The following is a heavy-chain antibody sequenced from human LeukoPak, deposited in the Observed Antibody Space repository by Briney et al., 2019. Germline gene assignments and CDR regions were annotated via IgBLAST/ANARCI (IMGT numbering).Heavy chain of an antibody. CDR3: ARDLAPEAFDY. D-gene: IGHD3-3*02. V-gene: IGHV3-30-3*01. CDR2: ISYGGDNK. J-gene: IGHJ4*02. Sequence: GGSLRLSCAASGFTFSSYPMHWVRQAPGKGLEWVALISYGGDNKYYTDSVKGRFTISRDNSNNTLYLQMNSLRTEDTAVYFCARDLAPEAFDYWGQGTLVTVSS. CDR1: GFTFSSYP.